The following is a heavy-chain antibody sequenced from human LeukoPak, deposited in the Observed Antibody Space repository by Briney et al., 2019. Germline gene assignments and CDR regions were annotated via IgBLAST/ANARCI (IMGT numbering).Heavy chain of an antibody. J-gene: IGHJ6*02. CDR2: IYYSGST. D-gene: IGHD3-10*01. CDR3: ARTDLRIRGALNYYYYGMDV. CDR1: GGSISSYY. Sequence: PSETLSLTCTVSGGSISSYYWSWIRQPPGKGLEWIGYIYYSGSTNYNPSLKSRVTISVDTSKNQFSLKLSSVTAADTAVYYCARTDLRIRGALNYYYYGMDVWGQGTTVTVSS. V-gene: IGHV4-59*01.